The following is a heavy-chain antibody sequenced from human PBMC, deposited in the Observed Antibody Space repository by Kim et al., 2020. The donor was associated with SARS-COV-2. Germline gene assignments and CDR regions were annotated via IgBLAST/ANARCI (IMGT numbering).Heavy chain of an antibody. D-gene: IGHD5-18*01. CDR1: GYSFSDYY. CDR2: IYSKSGGT. Sequence: ASVKVSCKASGYSFSDYYIHWVRQAPGQGLEGIGRIYSKSGGTKYAQNLQGRVTMTRDTSVSTAYLEVRSLRPNDTPGYFCARVGYNYDEQFESWGPGSL. V-gene: IGHV1-2*06. CDR3: ARVGYNYDEQFES. J-gene: IGHJ5*01.